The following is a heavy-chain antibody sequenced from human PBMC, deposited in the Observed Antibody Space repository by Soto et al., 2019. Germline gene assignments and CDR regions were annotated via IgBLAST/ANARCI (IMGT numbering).Heavy chain of an antibody. D-gene: IGHD1-26*01. J-gene: IGHJ4*02. Sequence: HPGGSLRLSCAASGFTFNNYWMHWVRQAPGKGLVWVSRINIEGSTTDYADSVRGRFAISRDNAKNTPNLQVNSLRDEDTAAYYCTRDRGGNFYGGFDYWGRGTLVTVSS. CDR2: INIEGSTT. CDR3: TRDRGGNFYGGFDY. V-gene: IGHV3-74*01. CDR1: GFTFNNYW.